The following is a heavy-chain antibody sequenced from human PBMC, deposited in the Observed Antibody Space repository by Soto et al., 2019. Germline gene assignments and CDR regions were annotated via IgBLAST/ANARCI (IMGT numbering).Heavy chain of an antibody. J-gene: IGHJ2*01. D-gene: IGHD2-2*01. CDR1: GGTFSSYA. CDR2: IIPIFGTA. Sequence: QVQLVQSGAEVQTPGSSVKVSCKASGGTFSSYAISWVRQAPGQGLEWMGGIIPIFGTANYAQKFQGRVTITADESTNTAYMELSSLRPEDTAVYYCARGPFSSTRPRHFDLWGRGTLVTVSS. V-gene: IGHV1-69*01. CDR3: ARGPFSSTRPRHFDL.